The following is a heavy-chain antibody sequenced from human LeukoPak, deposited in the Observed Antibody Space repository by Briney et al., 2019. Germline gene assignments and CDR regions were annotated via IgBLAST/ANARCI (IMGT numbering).Heavy chain of an antibody. CDR1: GFTVSSNY. V-gene: IGHV3-53*01. CDR3: AKRGVSGSSSYYFDY. CDR2: IYSGGST. D-gene: IGHD1-26*01. Sequence: ETGGSLRLSCAASGFTVSSNYMSWVRQAPGKGLEWVSVIYSGGSTYYADSVKGRFTISRDNSKNTLYLQMNSLRAEDTAVYYCAKRGVSGSSSYYFDYWGQGTLVTVSS. J-gene: IGHJ4*02.